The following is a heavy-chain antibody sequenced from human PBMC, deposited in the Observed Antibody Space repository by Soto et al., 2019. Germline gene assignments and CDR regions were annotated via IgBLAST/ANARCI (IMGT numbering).Heavy chain of an antibody. CDR2: ISSSSSTI. CDR1: GFTFSSYS. D-gene: IGHD3-3*01. J-gene: IGHJ2*01. V-gene: IGHV3-48*01. Sequence: EVQLVESGGGLVQPGGSLRLSCAASGFTFSSYSMNWVRQAPGKGLEWVSYISSSSSTIYYADSVKGRFTICRDNAKNSLYLQMNSLRAEDTAVYYCARDMGFLEWLLPRPGNFDLWGRGTLVTVSS. CDR3: ARDMGFLEWLLPRPGNFDL.